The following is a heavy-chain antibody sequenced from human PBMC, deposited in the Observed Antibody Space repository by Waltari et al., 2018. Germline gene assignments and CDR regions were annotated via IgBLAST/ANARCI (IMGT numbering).Heavy chain of an antibody. Sequence: QLQLQESGPGLVKPSETLSLTCTVPGGPISSSSYYWGWIRQPPGKGLEWIGSIYYSGSTYYNPSLKSRVTISVDTSKNQFSLKLSSVTAADTAVYYCAGRYGSGRNAFDIWGQGTMVTVSS. CDR1: GGPISSSSYY. V-gene: IGHV4-39*07. CDR3: AGRYGSGRNAFDI. D-gene: IGHD3-10*01. J-gene: IGHJ3*02. CDR2: IYYSGST.